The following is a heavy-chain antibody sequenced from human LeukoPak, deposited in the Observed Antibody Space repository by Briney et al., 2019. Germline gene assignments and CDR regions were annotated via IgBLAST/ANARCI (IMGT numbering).Heavy chain of an antibody. D-gene: IGHD3-9*01. CDR1: GFTLSKHS. V-gene: IGHV3-74*01. Sequence: PGGSLRLSCAASGFTLSKHSMHWVRQAPGKGLAWVSGISSDGTTTAYADSVKGRFTISRDSAKNMLYLQMNSLRVDDTAMYYCASPGDNYAILGLDYWGQGTLVTVSS. CDR3: ASPGDNYAILGLDY. CDR2: ISSDGTTT. J-gene: IGHJ4*02.